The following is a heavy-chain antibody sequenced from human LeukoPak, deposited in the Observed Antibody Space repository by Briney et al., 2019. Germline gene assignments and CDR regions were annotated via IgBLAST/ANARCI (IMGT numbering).Heavy chain of an antibody. V-gene: IGHV4-30-2*01. CDR1: GGSISSGGYS. CDR3: ARGRKGGYSSSWLYWYFDL. CDR2: IYHSGST. Sequence: PSETLSLTCAVSGGSISSGGYSWSWIRQPPGKGLEWIGYIYHSGSTYYNPSLKSRVTISVDRSKNQCSLKLSSVTAADTAVYYCARGRKGGYSSSWLYWYFDLWGRGTLVTVSS. J-gene: IGHJ2*01. D-gene: IGHD6-13*01.